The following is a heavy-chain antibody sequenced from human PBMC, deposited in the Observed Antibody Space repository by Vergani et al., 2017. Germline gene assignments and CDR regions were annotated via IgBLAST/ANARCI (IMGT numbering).Heavy chain of an antibody. CDR2: VDPEDGET. D-gene: IGHD2-21*02. V-gene: IGHV1-69-2*01. CDR3: ATPQTVTAGGMEV. J-gene: IGHJ6*02. CDR1: GYTFTDHY. Sequence: VPLVQSGAEVKKPGATMKISCKVSGYTFTDHYMHWVKQAPGKGLEWMGLVDPEDGETIYAEKFKGSVTIAAETSTDTAHLELSSLRSEDTAVYYCATPQTVTAGGMEVWGQGTTVFVS.